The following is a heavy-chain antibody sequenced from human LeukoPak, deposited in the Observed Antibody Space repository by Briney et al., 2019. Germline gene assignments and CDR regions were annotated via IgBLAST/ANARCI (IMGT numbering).Heavy chain of an antibody. CDR3: ASGVPEYNWNDGRSNYFDY. J-gene: IGHJ4*02. D-gene: IGHD1-20*01. CDR2: INHSGST. Sequence: PSETLSLTCAVYGGSFSGYYWSWIRQPPGKGLEWIGEINHSGSTNYNPFLKSRVIISVDTSKNQFSLKLSSVTAADTAVYYCASGVPEYNWNDGRSNYFDYWGQGTLVTVSS. V-gene: IGHV4-34*01. CDR1: GGSFSGYY.